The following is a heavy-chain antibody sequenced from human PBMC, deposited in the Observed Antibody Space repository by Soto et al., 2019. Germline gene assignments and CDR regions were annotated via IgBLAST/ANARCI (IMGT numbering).Heavy chain of an antibody. CDR2: IMPIFATP. D-gene: IGHD3-3*02. CDR1: GGTFSTSA. V-gene: IGHV1-69*12. J-gene: IGHJ6*02. CDR3: ARDKDRQQLGGNYYYILDV. Sequence: QVQLMQSGAVVKKPGSSVKVSCKASGGTFSTSAISWVRQAPGEGLEWVGGIMPIFATPDYAQKFQGRVTISADESTATAYLDLASLTTDDTAGYYCARDKDRQQLGGNYYYILDVWGQGTAITVSS.